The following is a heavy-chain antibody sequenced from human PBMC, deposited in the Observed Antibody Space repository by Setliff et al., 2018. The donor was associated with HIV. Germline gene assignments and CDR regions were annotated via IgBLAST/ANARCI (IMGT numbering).Heavy chain of an antibody. V-gene: IGHV4-39*02. CDR1: GGSVSSSSYY. CDR2: IYYSGDT. J-gene: IGHJ6*03. D-gene: IGHD3-9*01. Sequence: SETLSLTCTVSGGSVSSSSYYWGWIRQPTGKGLEWIGTIYYSGDTQYNPSFKTRVIMSVDTSKNQFSLRLSSVTAADTAVYYCARGPRYYDILTGPYYYYYYMDVWGKGTTVTVSS. CDR3: ARGPRYYDILTGPYYYYYYMDV.